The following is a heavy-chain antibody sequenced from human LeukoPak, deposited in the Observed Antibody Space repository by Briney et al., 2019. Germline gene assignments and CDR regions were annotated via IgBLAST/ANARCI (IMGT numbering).Heavy chain of an antibody. CDR2: ISAHNGNT. CDR3: ARTRPTDSYASGSVNWFDP. J-gene: IGHJ5*02. CDR1: GYTFTSYG. V-gene: IGHV1-18*01. D-gene: IGHD3-10*01. Sequence: ASVKVSCKASGYTFTSYGITWVRQAPGEGLEWMGWISAHNGNTNYAQKLQGRVTMTTDTSTSTAYMELRSLRSDDTAVYYCARTRPTDSYASGSVNWFDPWGQGTLVTVSS.